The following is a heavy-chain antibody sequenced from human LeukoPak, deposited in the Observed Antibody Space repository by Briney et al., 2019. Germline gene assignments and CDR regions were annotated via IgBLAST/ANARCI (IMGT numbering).Heavy chain of an antibody. CDR2: IYYSGST. J-gene: IGHJ4*02. Sequence: PSETLSLTCTVSGGSISSSSYYWGWIRQPPGKGLEWIGSIYYSGSTYYNPSLKSRVTISVDTSKNQFSLKLSSVTAADTAVYYCARAGPDADTAMVFDYWGQGTLVTVSS. CDR3: ARAGPDADTAMVFDY. CDR1: GGSISSSSYY. D-gene: IGHD5-18*01. V-gene: IGHV4-39*07.